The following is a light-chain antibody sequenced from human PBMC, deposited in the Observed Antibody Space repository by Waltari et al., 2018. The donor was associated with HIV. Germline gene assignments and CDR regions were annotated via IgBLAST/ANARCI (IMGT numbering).Light chain of an antibody. CDR2: EVS. Sequence: QSALTQPASVSGSPGQSITFSCTGTSSDVGGYNYVSWYQQHPGKAPKLMIYEVSNRPSGVSNRFSGSKSGNTASLTISGLQAEDEADYYCSSYTSGSTLEVVFGGGTKLTVL. J-gene: IGLJ2*01. CDR3: SSYTSGSTLEVV. V-gene: IGLV2-14*01. CDR1: SSDVGGYNY.